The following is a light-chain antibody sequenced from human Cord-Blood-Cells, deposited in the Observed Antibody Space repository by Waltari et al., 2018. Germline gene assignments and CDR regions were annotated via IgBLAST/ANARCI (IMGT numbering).Light chain of an antibody. CDR1: SSDVGGYNY. Sequence: QSALTQPPSASGSPGQSVTISCTGPSSDVGGYNYVPWYQPHPGKAPKLMIYEVSKRPSGVPDRFSGSKSGNTASLTVSGLQAEDEADYYCSSYAGSDRGVFGGGTKLTVL. CDR2: EVS. V-gene: IGLV2-8*01. J-gene: IGLJ2*01. CDR3: SSYAGSDRGV.